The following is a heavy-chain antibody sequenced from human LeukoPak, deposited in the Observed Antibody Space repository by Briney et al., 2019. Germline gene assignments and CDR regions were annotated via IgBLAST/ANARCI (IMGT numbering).Heavy chain of an antibody. CDR1: GGSFSGYY. J-gene: IGHJ4*02. Sequence: SETLSLTCAVYGGSFSGYYWSWIRQPPGKGLEWIGEINHSGSTNYNPSLKSRVTISVDTSKNQFSLKLSSVTAADTAVYYCARGPDTTIFGVVIYYFDYWGQGTLVTVSS. CDR3: ARGPDTTIFGVVIYYFDY. V-gene: IGHV4-34*01. CDR2: INHSGST. D-gene: IGHD3-3*01.